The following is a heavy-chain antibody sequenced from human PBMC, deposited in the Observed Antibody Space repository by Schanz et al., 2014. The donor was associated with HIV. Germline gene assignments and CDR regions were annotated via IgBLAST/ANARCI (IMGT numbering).Heavy chain of an antibody. CDR2: INHSGST. J-gene: IGHJ5*02. CDR3: ARGIRRDCSSPSCNTGWFDP. V-gene: IGHV4-34*01. D-gene: IGHD2-2*02. Sequence: QVQLQQWGAGLLKPSETLSLTCAVYGGSLNGYYWTWIRQPPGKGLEWIGEINHSGSTNYNPSLKSRVTISMDTSKNQFSLKLRSVTAADTAVYYCARGIRRDCSSPSCNTGWFDPWGQGTLVTVSS. CDR1: GGSLNGYY.